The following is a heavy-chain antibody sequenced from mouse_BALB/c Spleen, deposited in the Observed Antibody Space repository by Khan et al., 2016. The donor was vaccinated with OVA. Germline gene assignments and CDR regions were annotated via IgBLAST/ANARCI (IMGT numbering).Heavy chain of an antibody. J-gene: IGHJ3*01. CDR1: GFSLSSYG. V-gene: IGHV2-2*02. CDR3: ARGGLPFAY. Sequence: QVQLKQSGPGLVQPSQSLSITCTVSGFSLSSYGVNWVRQSPGKGLEWLGVIWSGGSTDFNAAFISRLSINKDNSKSQVFFKMNSLQTNDSARYYCARGGLPFAYWGQGTLVTVSA. CDR2: IWSGGST. D-gene: IGHD2-13*01.